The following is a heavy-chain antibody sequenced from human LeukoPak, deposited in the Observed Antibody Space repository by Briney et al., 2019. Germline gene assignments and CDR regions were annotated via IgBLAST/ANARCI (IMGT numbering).Heavy chain of an antibody. D-gene: IGHD3-9*01. V-gene: IGHV4-61*01. J-gene: IGHJ4*02. CDR3: ARHIFAIDY. CDR2: IYYSGST. Sequence: SETLSLTCTVSGGSVSSGSYYWSWIRQPPGKGLEWIGYIYYSGSTNYNPSLKSRVTISVDTSKNQFSLKLSSVTAADTAVYYCARHIFAIDYWGQGTLVTVSS. CDR1: GGSVSSGSYY.